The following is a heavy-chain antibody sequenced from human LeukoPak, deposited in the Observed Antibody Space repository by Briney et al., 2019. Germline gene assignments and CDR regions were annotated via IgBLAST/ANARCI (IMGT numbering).Heavy chain of an antibody. Sequence: RGSLRLSCAVSGFTISSHGMHWVRQAPGKGLEWVAMISYNGNSKYYGDSVKGRFTISRDNSKDTLYLEMDSLRTEDTAVYYCAKDWGSSGWYNYFDPWGQGTLVTVSS. CDR3: AKDWGSSGWYNYFDP. D-gene: IGHD6-19*01. V-gene: IGHV3-30*18. CDR2: ISYNGNSK. CDR1: GFTISSHG. J-gene: IGHJ5*02.